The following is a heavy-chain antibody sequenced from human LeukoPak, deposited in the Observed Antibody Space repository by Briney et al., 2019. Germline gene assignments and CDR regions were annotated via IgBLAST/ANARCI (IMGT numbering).Heavy chain of an antibody. CDR3: AKNGVNDYGGNSRYYYYYMDV. J-gene: IGHJ6*03. D-gene: IGHD4-23*01. CDR1: GFTFSSYG. V-gene: IGHV3-23*01. CDR2: ISGSGGST. Sequence: GGTLRLSCAASGFTFSSYGMSWVRQAPGKGLEWVSAISGSGGSTYYADSVKGRFTISRDNSKNTLYLQMNSLRAEDTAVYYCAKNGVNDYGGNSRYYYYYMDVWGKGTTVTVSS.